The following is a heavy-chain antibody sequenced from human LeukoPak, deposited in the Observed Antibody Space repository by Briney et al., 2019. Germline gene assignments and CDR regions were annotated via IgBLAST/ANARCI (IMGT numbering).Heavy chain of an antibody. Sequence: AGGSLRLSCAASGFTFIGHAMGWVRQAPGQRLEWVSGILGSGGDTYSADSVQGRFTISRDDSKNTIYLEMNSLRVEDTAVYYCAKRGRDQLLCYFDSWGQGTLVTVSS. D-gene: IGHD2-2*01. CDR3: AKRGRDQLLCYFDS. J-gene: IGHJ4*02. CDR1: GFTFIGHA. CDR2: ILGSGGDT. V-gene: IGHV3-23*01.